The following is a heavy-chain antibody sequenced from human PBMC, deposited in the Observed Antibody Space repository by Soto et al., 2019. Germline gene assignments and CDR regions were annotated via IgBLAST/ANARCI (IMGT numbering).Heavy chain of an antibody. CDR1: GGTFSSYA. J-gene: IGHJ4*02. Sequence: GASVKVSCKASGGTFSSYAISWVRQAPGQGLEWMGGIIPIFGTANYAQKFQGRVTITADESTSTAYMELSSLRSEDTAVYYCAGRDGYNFGYFDYWGQGTLVTVSS. D-gene: IGHD5-12*01. V-gene: IGHV1-69*13. CDR2: IIPIFGTA. CDR3: AGRDGYNFGYFDY.